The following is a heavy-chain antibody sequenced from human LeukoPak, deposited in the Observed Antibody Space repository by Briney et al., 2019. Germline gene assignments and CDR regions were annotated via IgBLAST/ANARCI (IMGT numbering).Heavy chain of an antibody. J-gene: IGHJ4*02. CDR3: AKGDDILTGYLSYFDY. D-gene: IGHD3-9*01. Sequence: GGSLRLSCAASGFTFRTYAMNWVRQAPGKGLEWVSGISGSGDNTYYADSVKGRFTISRDNSKNTLYLQMNSLRAEDTAVYYCAKGDDILTGYLSYFDYWGQGTLVTVFS. CDR1: GFTFRTYA. CDR2: ISGSGDNT. V-gene: IGHV3-23*01.